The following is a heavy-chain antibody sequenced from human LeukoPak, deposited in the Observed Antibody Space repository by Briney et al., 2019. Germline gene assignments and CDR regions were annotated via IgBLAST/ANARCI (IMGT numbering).Heavy chain of an antibody. CDR3: AKDVAAAGSWYYFDY. Sequence: PGGSLRLSCAASGFTFSSYAMSWLRPAPGKGLEWVSAISGRGGSTYYADSVKGRFTISRDNSKSTLYLQMNSLRAEATAVYYCAKDVAAAGSWYYFDYWGQGTLVTVAS. D-gene: IGHD6-13*01. CDR2: ISGRGGST. V-gene: IGHV3-23*01. J-gene: IGHJ4*02. CDR1: GFTFSSYA.